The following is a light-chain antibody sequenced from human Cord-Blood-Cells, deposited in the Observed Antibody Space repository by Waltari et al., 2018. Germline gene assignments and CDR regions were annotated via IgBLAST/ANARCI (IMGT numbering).Light chain of an antibody. CDR3: QQYNSYSIT. Sequence: DIQMTQSPSTLSASVRDRVTITCRASQSISSWLAGYQQKPGKAPKLLIYKASSLESGVPSRCSGRGSGTEFTLTISSLQPDDFATYYCQQYNSYSITFGQGTRLEIK. CDR2: KAS. CDR1: QSISSW. J-gene: IGKJ5*01. V-gene: IGKV1-5*03.